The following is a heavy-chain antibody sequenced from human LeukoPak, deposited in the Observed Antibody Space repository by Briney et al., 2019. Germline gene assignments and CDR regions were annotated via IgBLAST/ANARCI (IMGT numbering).Heavy chain of an antibody. V-gene: IGHV4-59*01. CDR3: ARDSRGLLLSF. Sequence: SETLSLTCTVSGGSISSYYWSWIRQPPGKGLEWIGYIYYSGSTNYNPSLKSRVTISVDTSKNQFSLKLSSVTAADTAVYYCARDSRGLLLSFWGQGTLVTASS. CDR1: GGSISSYY. D-gene: IGHD3-10*01. CDR2: IYYSGST. J-gene: IGHJ4*02.